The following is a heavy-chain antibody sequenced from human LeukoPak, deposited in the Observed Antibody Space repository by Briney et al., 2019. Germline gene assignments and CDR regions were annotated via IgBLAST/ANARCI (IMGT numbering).Heavy chain of an antibody. CDR3: AREADGYNRRESGNLDY. V-gene: IGHV3-30-3*01. CDR1: GFTFSSYA. Sequence: GGSLRLSCAASGFTFSSYAMHWVRQAPGKGLEWVAVISYDGSNKYHADSVKGRFTISRDNSKNTLYLQMNSLRAEDTAVYYCAREADGYNRRESGNLDYWGQGTLVTVSS. J-gene: IGHJ4*02. D-gene: IGHD5-24*01. CDR2: ISYDGSNK.